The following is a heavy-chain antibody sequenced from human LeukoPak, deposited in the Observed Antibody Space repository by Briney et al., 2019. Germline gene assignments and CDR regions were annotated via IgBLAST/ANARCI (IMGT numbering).Heavy chain of an antibody. V-gene: IGHV1-69*01. CDR3: VRDGEGVAISVNYWFAP. J-gene: IGHJ5*02. CDR1: GGTFSSYA. Sequence: SVKVSCKASGGTFSSYAISWVRQAPGQGLEWMGGIIPIFGTANYAQKFQGRVTITADESTSTAYMELSSLRSEDTAVYYCVRDGEGVAISVNYWFAPWGQGTLVTVSS. CDR2: IIPIFGTA. D-gene: IGHD3-10*01.